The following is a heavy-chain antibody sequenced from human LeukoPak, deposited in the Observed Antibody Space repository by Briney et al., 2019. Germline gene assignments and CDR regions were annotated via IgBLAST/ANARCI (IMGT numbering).Heavy chain of an antibody. V-gene: IGHV1-2*02. Sequence: ASVKVSCKASGYTFTGYYMHWVRQAPGQGLEWMGWINPNSGGTNYAQKFQGRVTMTRDTSISTAYMELSRLRSDDTAVYYCARDRFFTLRWFDPWGQGTLVTVSS. J-gene: IGHJ5*02. CDR2: INPNSGGT. CDR1: GYTFTGYY. D-gene: IGHD2-21*01. CDR3: ARDRFFTLRWFDP.